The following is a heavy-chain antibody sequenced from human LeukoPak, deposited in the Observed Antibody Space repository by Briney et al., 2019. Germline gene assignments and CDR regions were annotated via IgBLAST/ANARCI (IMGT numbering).Heavy chain of an antibody. CDR2: IYYSGST. Sequence: SETLSLTCTVSSGSISSYYWTWIRQPPGKGLEWIGYIYYSGSTNYNPSLKSRVTISVDTSKNQFSLKLSSVTAADTAVYYCARQSRPTYYDFWSGYSNYGMDVWGQGTTVTVSS. CDR3: ARQSRPTYYDFWSGYSNYGMDV. V-gene: IGHV4-59*08. J-gene: IGHJ6*02. CDR1: SGSISSYY. D-gene: IGHD3-3*01.